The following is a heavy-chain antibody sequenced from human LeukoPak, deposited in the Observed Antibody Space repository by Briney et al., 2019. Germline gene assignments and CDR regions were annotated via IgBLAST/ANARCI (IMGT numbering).Heavy chain of an antibody. Sequence: GGSLRLSCAASGFTFSSYEMNWVRQAPGKGLEWVSYISSSGSTIYYADSVKGRFTISRDNAKNSLYLQMSSLRAEDTAVYYCARVGATRYYFDYWGQGTLVTVSS. CDR3: ARVGATRYYFDY. D-gene: IGHD1-26*01. CDR2: ISSSGSTI. J-gene: IGHJ4*02. CDR1: GFTFSSYE. V-gene: IGHV3-48*03.